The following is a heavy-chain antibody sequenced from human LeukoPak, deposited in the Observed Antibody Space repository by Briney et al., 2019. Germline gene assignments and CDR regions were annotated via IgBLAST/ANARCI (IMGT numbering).Heavy chain of an antibody. CDR3: ARHQRLGLYYDSPLSDFDY. J-gene: IGHJ4*02. V-gene: IGHV4-39*01. Sequence: PSETLSLTCTVSGGSISSSSYYWGWIRQPPGKGLEWIGSIYYSGSTYYNPSPKSRVTISVDTSKNQFSLKLSSVTAADTAVYYCARHQRLGLYYDSPLSDFDYWGQGTLVTVSS. D-gene: IGHD5-12*01. CDR1: GGSISSSSYY. CDR2: IYYSGST.